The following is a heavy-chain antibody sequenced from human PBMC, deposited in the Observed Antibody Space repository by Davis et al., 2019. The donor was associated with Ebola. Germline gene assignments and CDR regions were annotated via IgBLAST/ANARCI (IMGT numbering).Heavy chain of an antibody. D-gene: IGHD5-18*01. CDR2: IYSGGST. V-gene: IGHV3-66*01. Sequence: GGSLRLSCAASGFILSGSSLHWVRQAPGKGLEWVSVIYSGGSTYYADSVKGRFTISRDNSKNTLYLQMNSLRAEDTAVYYCARDHVLDTAMVNYYYYGMDVWGQGTTVTVSS. CDR3: ARDHVLDTAMVNYYYYGMDV. CDR1: GFILSGSS. J-gene: IGHJ6*02.